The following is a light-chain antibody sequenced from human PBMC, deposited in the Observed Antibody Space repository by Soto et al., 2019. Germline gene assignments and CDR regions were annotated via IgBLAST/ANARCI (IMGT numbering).Light chain of an antibody. CDR2: GAS. CDR1: QSVGSS. V-gene: IGKV3-20*01. CDR3: QHYCSSRT. J-gene: IGKJ1*01. Sequence: EIVLTKSPGTLSLSLGERATLSCRASQSVGSSLAWYQQKPGQAPRLLIYGASSSATGIPDRLSGSGSGPDFTLTISRLEPEDFAVYFCQHYCSSRTFGQGANVDIK.